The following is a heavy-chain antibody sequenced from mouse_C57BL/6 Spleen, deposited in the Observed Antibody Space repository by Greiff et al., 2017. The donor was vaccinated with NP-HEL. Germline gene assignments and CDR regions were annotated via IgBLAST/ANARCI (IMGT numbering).Heavy chain of an antibody. J-gene: IGHJ2*01. Sequence: QVQLQQSGAELMKPGASVKLSCKATGYTFTGYWIEWVKQRPGHGLEWIGEILPGSGSTNYNEKFKGKATFTADTSSNTAYMQLSSLTTEDSAIYYCARWRGIYYYGSLYYFDYWGQGTTLTVSS. CDR1: GYTFTGYW. D-gene: IGHD1-1*01. CDR2: ILPGSGST. CDR3: ARWRGIYYYGSLYYFDY. V-gene: IGHV1-9*01.